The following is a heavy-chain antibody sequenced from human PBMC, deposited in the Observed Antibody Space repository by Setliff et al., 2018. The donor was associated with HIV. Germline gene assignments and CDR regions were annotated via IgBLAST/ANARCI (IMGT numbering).Heavy chain of an antibody. Sequence: SETLSLTCTVSGGSISSSSYYWGWIRQPPGKGLEWIGSIYYSGNTYYNPSLKSRVTISVDTSKNQFSLKLSSVTAADTAVYYCARGVYYGSGSYYTHCNSYYYMDVWGKGTTVTVSS. V-gene: IGHV4-39*01. CDR3: ARGVYYGSGSYYTHCNSYYYMDV. J-gene: IGHJ6*03. CDR2: IYYSGNT. D-gene: IGHD3-10*01. CDR1: GGSISSSSYY.